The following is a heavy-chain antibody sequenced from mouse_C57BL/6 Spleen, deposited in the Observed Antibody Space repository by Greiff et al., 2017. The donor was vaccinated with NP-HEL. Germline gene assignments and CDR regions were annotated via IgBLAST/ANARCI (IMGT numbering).Heavy chain of an antibody. J-gene: IGHJ2*01. Sequence: EVKLQESGPGLVKPSQSLSLTCSVTGYSITSGYYWNWIRQFPGNKLEWMGYISYDGSNNYNPSLKNRISITRDTSKNQFFLKLNSVTTEDTATYYCARRGRDFDYWGQRTTLTVSS. V-gene: IGHV3-6*01. CDR1: GYSITSGYY. CDR3: ARRGRDFDY. CDR2: ISYDGSN.